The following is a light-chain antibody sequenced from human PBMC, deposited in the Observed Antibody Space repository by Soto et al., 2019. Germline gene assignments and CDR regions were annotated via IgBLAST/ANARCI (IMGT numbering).Light chain of an antibody. CDR3: QQYDNLPLT. CDR1: QDIKNY. CDR2: DAS. J-gene: IGKJ4*01. Sequence: DIQLTQSPSLLSASVGDRVTITCQASQDIKNYLNWYQQKSGKAPKXLIYDASDLETGVPSRFSGSGSGTDFTFTINSLQPEDVETYYCQQYDNLPLTFGGGTKVDIK. V-gene: IGKV1-33*01.